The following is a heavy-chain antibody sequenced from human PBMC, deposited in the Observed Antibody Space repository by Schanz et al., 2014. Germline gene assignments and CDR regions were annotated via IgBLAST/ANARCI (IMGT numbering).Heavy chain of an antibody. J-gene: IGHJ4*02. CDR2: INTGSGDT. CDR3: ARGIGGYGANNYFDY. V-gene: IGHV1-3*04. Sequence: QAHLVQSGAEVKRPGASVKASCKAPEYSFTSYSMHWVRQAPGQRLEWMGWINTGSGDTKYSQNFQGRVTITSDTSASTAYMELSSLRSEDTAVYSCARGIGGYGANNYFDYWGQGTLVTVSS. CDR1: EYSFTSYS. D-gene: IGHD5-12*01.